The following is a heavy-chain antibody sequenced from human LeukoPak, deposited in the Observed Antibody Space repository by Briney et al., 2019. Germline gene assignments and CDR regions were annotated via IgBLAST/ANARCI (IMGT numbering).Heavy chain of an antibody. CDR2: IYHSGAT. CDR1: GGSVSFYY. Sequence: SETLSLTCTVSGGSVSFYYWSWIRQPPGKGLEWIGEIYHSGATNYNPSLKSRVTMLLDKSKNQFSLKLNSVTAADTAVYYCARNGGNSDYDYWGQGTLVTVSA. V-gene: IGHV4-34*01. J-gene: IGHJ4*02. CDR3: ARNGGNSDYDY. D-gene: IGHD4-23*01.